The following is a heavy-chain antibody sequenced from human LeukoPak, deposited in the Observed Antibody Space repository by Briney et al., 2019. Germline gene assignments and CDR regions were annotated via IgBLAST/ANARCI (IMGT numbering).Heavy chain of an antibody. J-gene: IGHJ4*02. CDR1: GGSFSGYY. CDR2: IYYSGST. D-gene: IGHD5-18*01. Sequence: TSETLSLTCAVYGGSFSGYYWSWIRQPPGKGLEWIGYIYYSGSTNYNPSLKSRVTISVDTSKNQFSLKLSSVTAADTAVYYCARTYSYADFYDYWGQGTLVTVSS. V-gene: IGHV4-59*01. CDR3: ARTYSYADFYDY.